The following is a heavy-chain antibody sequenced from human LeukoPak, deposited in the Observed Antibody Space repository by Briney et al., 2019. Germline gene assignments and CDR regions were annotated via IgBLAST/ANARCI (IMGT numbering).Heavy chain of an antibody. D-gene: IGHD3-22*01. Sequence: GGSLRLSCAASGFTFSSYGMHWVRQAPGKGLEWVAVIWYDGSNKYYADSVEGRFTISRDNSKNTLYLQINSLRAEDTAVYYCARDRVDSSGWAYYYYGMDVWGQGTTVTVSS. V-gene: IGHV3-33*01. CDR1: GFTFSSYG. J-gene: IGHJ6*02. CDR2: IWYDGSNK. CDR3: ARDRVDSSGWAYYYYGMDV.